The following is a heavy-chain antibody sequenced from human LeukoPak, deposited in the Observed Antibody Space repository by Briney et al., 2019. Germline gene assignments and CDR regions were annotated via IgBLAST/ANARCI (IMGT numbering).Heavy chain of an antibody. V-gene: IGHV4-59*01. Sequence: SETLSLTCTVSGSSISSYYWSWIRQPPGKGLEWIGYIYYSVRTNYNPSLKSRVTISVDMPNNQFSLKMSSVTAADTAVYYCARTGDGYNYYNYYYMDVWGKGTTVTVTS. CDR3: ARTGDGYNYYNYYYMDV. CDR2: IYYSVRT. J-gene: IGHJ6*03. CDR1: GSSISSYY. D-gene: IGHD5-24*01.